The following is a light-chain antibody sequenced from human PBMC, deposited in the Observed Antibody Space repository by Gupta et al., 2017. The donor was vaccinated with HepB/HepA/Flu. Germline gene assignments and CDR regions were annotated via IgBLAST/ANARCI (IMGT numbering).Light chain of an antibody. V-gene: IGKV3-20*01. J-gene: IGKJ4*01. CDR1: QSVSSSY. CDR2: GAS. Sequence: SLSPGERATLSCRASQSVSSSYLAWYQQKPGQAPTLLIYGASSRATGIPDSFSGSGSGTDFTLTISRLEPEDFAVYYCQQDSSSPLTFGGGTKVEIK. CDR3: QQDSSSPLT.